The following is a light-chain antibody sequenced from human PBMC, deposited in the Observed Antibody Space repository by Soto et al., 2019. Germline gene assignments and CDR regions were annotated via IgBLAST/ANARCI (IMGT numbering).Light chain of an antibody. J-gene: IGLJ2*01. Sequence: QSALTQPRSVSGSPGQSVTISCTGTSSDVGGYNYVSWYQQDPGKAPKLMIYDVTKRPSGVPDRFSGSKSGNTASLTISGLQDEDEADYFCCSYAGSYTLLFGGGTQLTVL. CDR3: CSYAGSYTLL. V-gene: IGLV2-11*01. CDR1: SSDVGGYNY. CDR2: DVT.